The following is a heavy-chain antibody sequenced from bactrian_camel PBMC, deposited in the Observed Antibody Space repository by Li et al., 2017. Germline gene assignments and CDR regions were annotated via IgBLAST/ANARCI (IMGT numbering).Heavy chain of an antibody. J-gene: IGHJ4*01. V-gene: IGHV3S1*01. CDR3: AAGAFYTGYQHASDFKH. Sequence: VQLVESGGGSVQAGGSLRLSCTTPGYAYRNYCLAWFRQAPGKEHEGVAAIDTDGRTSYADSVKGRFTISRDNAKRILYLEMNNLTDEDTAMYYCAAGAFYTGYQHASDFKHWGQGTQVTVS. CDR1: GYAYRNYC. CDR2: IDTDGRT. D-gene: IGHD3*01.